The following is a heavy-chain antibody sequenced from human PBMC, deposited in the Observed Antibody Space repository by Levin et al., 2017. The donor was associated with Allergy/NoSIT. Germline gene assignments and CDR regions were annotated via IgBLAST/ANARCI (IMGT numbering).Heavy chain of an antibody. CDR1: GFTFSSYW. J-gene: IGHJ3*02. CDR2: IKQDGTEK. D-gene: IGHD2-8*02. V-gene: IGHV3-7*01. Sequence: PGESLKISCAASGFTFSSYWMSWVRQAPGKGLEWVANIKQDGTEKFYVDSVKGRFTISKDNAKNSVDLHMTSLRVEDSAVYYCARNWRSAFDIWGQGTMVTVSS. CDR3: ARNWRSAFDI.